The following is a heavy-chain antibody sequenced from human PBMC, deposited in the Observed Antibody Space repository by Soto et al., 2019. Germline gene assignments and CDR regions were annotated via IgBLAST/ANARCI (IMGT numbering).Heavy chain of an antibody. D-gene: IGHD6-6*01. V-gene: IGHV3-48*03. CDR1: GFIVSLYE. CDR3: VTTMGLAARPADS. Sequence: EVQLVESEGGLIQPGGSLRLSCAASGFIVSLYEMGWVRQAPGKGLEWVSYISPDGGLIYYADSVRGRFTISRDNAKNSLYLEVGSLRAEDTAVYYCVTTMGLAARPADSWGQGTLVTVSS. CDR2: ISPDGGLI. J-gene: IGHJ4*02.